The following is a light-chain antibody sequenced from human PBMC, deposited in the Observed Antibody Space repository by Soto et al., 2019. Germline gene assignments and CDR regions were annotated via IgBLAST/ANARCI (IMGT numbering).Light chain of an antibody. Sequence: EIVLTQSPGTLSLSPGERATLSCRASQSVSSSCLAWYQHKPGQAPRLLIYGASSRASGIPDRFSGSGSGTDFTLTISRLEPEDFAVYYCQQYNNWPPWTFGQGTKVDIK. V-gene: IGKV3-20*01. CDR3: QQYNNWPPWT. CDR2: GAS. J-gene: IGKJ1*01. CDR1: QSVSSSC.